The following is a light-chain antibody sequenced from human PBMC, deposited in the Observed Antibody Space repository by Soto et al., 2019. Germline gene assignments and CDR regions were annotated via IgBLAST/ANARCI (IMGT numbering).Light chain of an antibody. CDR2: EVS. CDR3: CSYTSSTTYV. V-gene: IGLV2-14*01. CDR1: SSDISIYNY. Sequence: QSVLTQPASVSGSPGQSITISCTGTSSDISIYNYVSWYQQHPGKAPKLIIYEVSNRPSGISNRFSGAKSGNTASLTISGLQVEDEADYYCCSYTSSTTYVFGDGTKVTV. J-gene: IGLJ1*01.